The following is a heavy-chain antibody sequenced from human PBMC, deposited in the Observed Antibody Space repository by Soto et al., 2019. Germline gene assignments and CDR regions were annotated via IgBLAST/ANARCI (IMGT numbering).Heavy chain of an antibody. V-gene: IGHV1-2*02. CDR1: GYTFTGYY. Sequence: GASVEVSCKASGYTFTGYYMHWVRQAPGQGLEWMGWINPNSGGTNYTQKFQGRVTMTRDTSISTAYMELSRLRSDDTAVYYCARDHRYCSSTSCYTGPNWFDPWGQGTLVTVSS. D-gene: IGHD2-2*02. J-gene: IGHJ5*02. CDR2: INPNSGGT. CDR3: ARDHRYCSSTSCYTGPNWFDP.